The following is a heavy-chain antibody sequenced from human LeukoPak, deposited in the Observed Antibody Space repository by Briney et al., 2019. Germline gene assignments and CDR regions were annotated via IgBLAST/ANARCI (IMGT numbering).Heavy chain of an antibody. Sequence: ASVQVSCKASGYTFTSYDINWVRQATGQGLEWMGWMNPNNANTDYGQKFQGRVTMTRNTSISTAYMELSSLRSEDTAVYYCARVGYSYGWNYFDYWGQGTLVTVSS. D-gene: IGHD5-18*01. J-gene: IGHJ4*02. V-gene: IGHV1-8*01. CDR2: MNPNNANT. CDR3: ARVGYSYGWNYFDY. CDR1: GYTFTSYD.